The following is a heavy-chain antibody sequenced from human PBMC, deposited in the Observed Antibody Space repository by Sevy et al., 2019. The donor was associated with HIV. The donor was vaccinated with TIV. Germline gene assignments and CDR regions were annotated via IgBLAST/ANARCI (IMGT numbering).Heavy chain of an antibody. CDR1: GFTFGNFP. J-gene: IGHJ3*02. D-gene: IGHD1-1*01. CDR2: ISFDGTYK. V-gene: IGHV3-30*04. Sequence: GGSLRLSCAASGFTFGNFPIHWVRQCPGKGLEWVAVISFDGTYKYYADSVRGRFTISRDNSKNTLSQQMNSLRPEDTAFYYCARGPIQLGAFDIWGQGTVVTVSS. CDR3: ARGPIQLGAFDI.